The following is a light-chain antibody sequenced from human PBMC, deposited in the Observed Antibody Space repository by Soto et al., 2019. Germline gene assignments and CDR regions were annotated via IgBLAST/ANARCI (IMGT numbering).Light chain of an antibody. CDR2: YDI. Sequence: SYELTQPPSVSVTPGKTARITCGGNNIGDKSVHWYQQKPGQAPVLVIYYDIDRPSGIPERFSGSNSGNTATLTINSVEAGDEADYYCHVLDSRSDHRGVVFGGGTKVTVL. CDR1: NIGDKS. CDR3: HVLDSRSDHRGVV. J-gene: IGLJ2*01. V-gene: IGLV3-21*04.